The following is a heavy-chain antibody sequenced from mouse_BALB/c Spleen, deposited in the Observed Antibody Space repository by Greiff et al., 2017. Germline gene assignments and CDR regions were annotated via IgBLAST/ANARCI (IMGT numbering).Heavy chain of an antibody. V-gene: IGHV2-2*02. CDR1: GFSLTSYG. CDR2: IWSGGST. Sequence: VQLVESGPGLVQPSQSLSITCTVSGFSLTSYGVHWVRQSPGKGLEWLGVIWSGGSTDYNAAFISRLSISKDNSKSQVFFKMNSLQANDTAIYYCARHYYDAMDYWGQGTSVTVSS. J-gene: IGHJ4*01. CDR3: ARHYYDAMDY. D-gene: IGHD1-2*01.